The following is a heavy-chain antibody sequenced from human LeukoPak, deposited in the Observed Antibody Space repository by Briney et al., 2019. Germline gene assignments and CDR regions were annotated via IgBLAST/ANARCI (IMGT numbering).Heavy chain of an antibody. CDR1: GGSISSGGYY. V-gene: IGHV4-31*03. CDR3: ARSAGTRYYFDY. D-gene: IGHD1/OR15-1a*01. CDR2: IYYSGST. Sequence: SETLSLTCTVSGGSISSGGYYWSWIRQHPGKGLEWIGYIYYSGSTYYNPSLKSRVTISVDTSKNQFSLKLSSVTVADTAVYYCARSAGTRYYFDYWGQGTLVTVSS. J-gene: IGHJ4*02.